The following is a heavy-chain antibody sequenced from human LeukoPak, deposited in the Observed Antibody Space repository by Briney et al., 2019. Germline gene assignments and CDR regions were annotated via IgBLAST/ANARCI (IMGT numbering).Heavy chain of an antibody. D-gene: IGHD6-19*01. CDR1: GYTFTSYG. V-gene: IGHV1-18*01. Sequence: GASVKVSCKASGYTFTSYGISWVRQAPGQGLEWMGWISAYNGNTNYAQKLQGRVTMTTDTSTSTAYMELRSLRSDDTAVYYCARDLPPSSGWYQRGHNWFDPWGQGTLVTVSS. J-gene: IGHJ5*02. CDR3: ARDLPPSSGWYQRGHNWFDP. CDR2: ISAYNGNT.